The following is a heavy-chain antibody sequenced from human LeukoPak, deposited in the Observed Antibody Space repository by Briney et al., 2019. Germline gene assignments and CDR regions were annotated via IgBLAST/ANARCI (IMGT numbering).Heavy chain of an antibody. V-gene: IGHV6-1*01. CDR2: TYYRSKWYN. Sequence: SQTLSLTCAISGDSVSGDRAVWNWIRQSPSRGLEWLGRTYYRSKWYNDYAVSVKGRITVNLDTSKNQFSLQLNSVTPEDTAVYYCARDAPGQSYFDYWGQGTLVTVSS. CDR1: GDSVSGDRAV. D-gene: IGHD2-2*01. CDR3: ARDAPGQSYFDY. J-gene: IGHJ4*02.